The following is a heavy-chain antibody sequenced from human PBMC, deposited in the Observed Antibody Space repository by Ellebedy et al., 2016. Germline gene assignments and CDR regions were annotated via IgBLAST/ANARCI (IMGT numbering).Heavy chain of an antibody. J-gene: IGHJ4*02. CDR3: ATEPPLYSSGFFDY. CDR1: GYTFTSYG. V-gene: IGHV1-18*01. D-gene: IGHD6-19*01. Sequence: ASVKVSCKASGYTFTSYGISWVRQAPGQGLEWMGWISAYNGNTNYAQKLQGRVTMTTDTSASTAYMELSSLRSEDTAVYYCATEPPLYSSGFFDYWGQGTLVTVSS. CDR2: ISAYNGNT.